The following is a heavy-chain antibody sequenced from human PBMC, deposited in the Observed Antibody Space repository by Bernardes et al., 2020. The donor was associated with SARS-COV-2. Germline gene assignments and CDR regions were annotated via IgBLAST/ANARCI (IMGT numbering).Heavy chain of an antibody. CDR3: ARGSGNYYFDY. CDR2: ISEDGGST. J-gene: IGHJ4*02. D-gene: IGHD1-26*01. V-gene: IGHV3-74*01. Sequence: GVSLRLSCAASGFTFNNYYIHWLRQVPDKGLVWVSRISEDGGSTHYADSVKGRFAISRDNARNTVYLQMNRLRDEDAAVYYCARGSGNYYFDYWGQGTMITVSS. CDR1: GFTFNNYY.